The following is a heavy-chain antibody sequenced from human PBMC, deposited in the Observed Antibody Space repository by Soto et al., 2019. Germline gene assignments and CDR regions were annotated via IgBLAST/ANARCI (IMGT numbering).Heavy chain of an antibody. Sequence: QVVLLQSGTEVKEPGSSVRLSCQVSGSTFNNFAFSWVRQAPGQGPEWLGGIVVMSNAADYSQRFQDRVTIPADTSTSTLYMELGSLTFDDTAVYYCARAIKRWEVNYYFAYWGQGTLVTVSS. D-gene: IGHD1-26*01. CDR2: IVVMSNAA. CDR1: GSTFNNFA. J-gene: IGHJ4*02. CDR3: ARAIKRWEVNYYFAY. V-gene: IGHV1-69*06.